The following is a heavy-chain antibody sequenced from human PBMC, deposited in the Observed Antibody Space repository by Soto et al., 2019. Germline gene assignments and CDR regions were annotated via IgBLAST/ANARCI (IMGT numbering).Heavy chain of an antibody. Sequence: ASVKVSCKASGYTFTSYGISWVRQAPGQGLEWMGWISAYNGNTNYAQKLQGRVTMTTDTSTSTGYMEMRSLRSDDTAVYYCARLLFRGPNVGEPRRWFDPWGQGTLVTVSS. CDR3: ARLLFRGPNVGEPRRWFDP. D-gene: IGHD3-10*01. CDR1: GYTFTSYG. CDR2: ISAYNGNT. V-gene: IGHV1-18*01. J-gene: IGHJ5*02.